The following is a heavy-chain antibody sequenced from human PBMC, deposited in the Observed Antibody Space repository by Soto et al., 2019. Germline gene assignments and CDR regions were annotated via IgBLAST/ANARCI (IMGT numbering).Heavy chain of an antibody. J-gene: IGHJ6*03. D-gene: IGHD3-10*01. V-gene: IGHV4-34*01. Sequence: SETLSLTCAVYGGSFSGYYWSWIRQPPGKGLEWIGEINHSGSTNYNPSLKSRVTISVDTSKNQFSLKLSSVTAADTAVYYCARGFGSGSYSYYYYYMDVWGKGTTVTVSS. CDR1: GGSFSGYY. CDR3: ARGFGSGSYSYYYYYMDV. CDR2: INHSGST.